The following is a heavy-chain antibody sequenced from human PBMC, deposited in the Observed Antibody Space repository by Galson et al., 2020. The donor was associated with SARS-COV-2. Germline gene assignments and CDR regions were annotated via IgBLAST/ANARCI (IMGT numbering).Heavy chain of an antibody. V-gene: IGHV3-48*03. CDR1: GFTFSSYE. CDR2: ISSSGSTI. D-gene: IGHD3-22*01. Sequence: GGSLRLSCAASGFTFSSYEMNWVRQAPGKGLEWVSYISSSGSTIYYADSVKGRFTISRDNAKNSLYLQMNSLRAEDTAVYYCARVAYDSSYGMDDWGQGTTGTVAS. CDR3: ARVAYDSSYGMDD. J-gene: IGHJ6*02.